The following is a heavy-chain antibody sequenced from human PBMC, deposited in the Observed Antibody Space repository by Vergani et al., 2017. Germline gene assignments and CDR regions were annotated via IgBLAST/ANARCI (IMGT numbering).Heavy chain of an antibody. CDR1: GGSISSYY. CDR3: ATYYYDSSGYYQENEYAFDI. CDR2: IYYSGST. D-gene: IGHD3-22*01. J-gene: IGHJ3*02. V-gene: IGHV4-59*01. Sequence: QVQLQESGPGLVKPSETLSLTCTVSGGSISSYYWSWIRQPPGKGLEWIGYIYYSGSTNYNPSLKSRVTISVDTSKNQFSLKLSSVTPADTAVYYCATYYYDSSGYYQENEYAFDIWGQGTMVTVSS.